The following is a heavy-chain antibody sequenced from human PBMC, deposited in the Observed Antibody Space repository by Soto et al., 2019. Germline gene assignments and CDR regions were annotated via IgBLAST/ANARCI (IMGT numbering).Heavy chain of an antibody. CDR3: ARRPWPPAAGNGALFDY. J-gene: IGHJ4*02. CDR1: GGSISSSSYY. Sequence: SETLSLTCTVSGGSISSSSYYWGWILQPPGKGLEWIGSIYYSGSTYYNPSLKSRVTISVDTSKNQFSLKLSSVTAADPAVYYCARRPWPPAAGNGALFDYCGQGTLVTVSS. D-gene: IGHD6-13*01. V-gene: IGHV4-39*01. CDR2: IYYSGST.